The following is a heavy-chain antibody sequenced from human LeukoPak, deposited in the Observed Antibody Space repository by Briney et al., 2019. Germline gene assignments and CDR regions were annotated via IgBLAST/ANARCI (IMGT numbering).Heavy chain of an antibody. Sequence: ASVKVSCKASGYTFTSYGISWVRQAPGQGLERMGWISAYNGNTNYAQKLQGRVTMTTDTSTSTAYMELRSLRSDDTAVYYCARGGEYDYGDYVVGWFDPWGQGTLVTVSS. J-gene: IGHJ5*02. V-gene: IGHV1-18*01. D-gene: IGHD4-17*01. CDR3: ARGGEYDYGDYVVGWFDP. CDR2: ISAYNGNT. CDR1: GYTFTSYG.